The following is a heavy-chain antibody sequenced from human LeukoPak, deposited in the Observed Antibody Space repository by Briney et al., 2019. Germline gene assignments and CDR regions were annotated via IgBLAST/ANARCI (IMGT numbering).Heavy chain of an antibody. D-gene: IGHD2-2*01. CDR1: GFTFSSYA. Sequence: GGSLRLSCAASGFTFSSYAMHWVRQAPGKGLEWVAVISYDGSNKYYADSVKGRFTISRDNSKNTLYLQMNSLRAEDTAVYYCARVISLYQLQGNFDYWGQGTLVTVSS. J-gene: IGHJ4*02. CDR2: ISYDGSNK. V-gene: IGHV3-30*04. CDR3: ARVISLYQLQGNFDY.